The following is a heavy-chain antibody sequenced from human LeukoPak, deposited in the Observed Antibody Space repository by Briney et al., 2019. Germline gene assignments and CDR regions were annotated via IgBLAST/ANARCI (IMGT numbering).Heavy chain of an antibody. CDR1: GFTFSSYG. J-gene: IGHJ4*02. V-gene: IGHV3-30*02. CDR3: AKDGSITMIVVVHTFDY. Sequence: PGGSLRPYCAASGFTFSSYGMHWVRQAPGKGLEWVAFIRYDGSNKYYADSVKGRFTISRDNSKNALYLQMNSLRAEDTAVYYCAKDGSITMIVVVHTFDYWGQGTLVTVSS. D-gene: IGHD3-22*01. CDR2: IRYDGSNK.